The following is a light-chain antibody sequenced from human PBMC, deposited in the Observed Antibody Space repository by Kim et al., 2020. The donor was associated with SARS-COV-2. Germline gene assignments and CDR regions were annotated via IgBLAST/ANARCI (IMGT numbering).Light chain of an antibody. CDR1: ILAKRY. CDR2: KDI. Sequence: SYELTQPSSVSVSPGQTARITCSGDILAKRYARWFQQKPGQAPVLMIYKDIERPSGIPERFSGSSSGTTVTLTISGAQVADEADYYCYSVTDNNLGVFGTGTKVTVL. CDR3: YSVTDNNLGV. V-gene: IGLV3-27*01. J-gene: IGLJ1*01.